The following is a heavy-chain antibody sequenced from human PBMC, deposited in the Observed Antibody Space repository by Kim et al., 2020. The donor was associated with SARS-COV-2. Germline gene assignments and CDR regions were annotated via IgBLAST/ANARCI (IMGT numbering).Heavy chain of an antibody. CDR2: IKEDGSEI. D-gene: IGHD2-15*01. J-gene: IGHJ4*02. V-gene: IGHV3-7*03. Sequence: GGSLRLSCAVSGFTISNSWMTWVRQAPGKGLEWVANIKEDGSEIYYVDSVRGRFTISRDNAQNTLYLQMNSLRAEDTAVYYCATWRRGSCSSFDYWGQGTLVTVSS. CDR3: ATWRRGSCSSFDY. CDR1: GFTISNSW.